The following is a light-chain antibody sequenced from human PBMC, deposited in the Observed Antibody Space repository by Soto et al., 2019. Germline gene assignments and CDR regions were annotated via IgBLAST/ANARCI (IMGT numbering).Light chain of an antibody. CDR2: GTS. Sequence: QSPGILFLSPGERATLSCRASQSVSSSSLAWYQQRPGQAPRLLIYGTSSRATGIPDRFSGSGSGTDFTLTISRLEPEDFAVYFCQRYGSSPLITFGQGTRLEIK. V-gene: IGKV3-20*01. CDR1: QSVSSSS. J-gene: IGKJ5*01. CDR3: QRYGSSPLIT.